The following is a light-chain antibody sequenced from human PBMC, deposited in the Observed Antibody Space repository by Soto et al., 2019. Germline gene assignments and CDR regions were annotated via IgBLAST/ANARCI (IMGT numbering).Light chain of an antibody. V-gene: IGKV3-15*01. Sequence: EIVLTPSPATLSASPGERVTLSCRASQRVTSNLAWYQQKPGQAPRLLIYGASSRATGIPARFSGSGSGTEFTLTISSLQSEDFVVYYCQHYNNWPFTFGGGTKVDIK. CDR2: GAS. J-gene: IGKJ4*01. CDR3: QHYNNWPFT. CDR1: QRVTSN.